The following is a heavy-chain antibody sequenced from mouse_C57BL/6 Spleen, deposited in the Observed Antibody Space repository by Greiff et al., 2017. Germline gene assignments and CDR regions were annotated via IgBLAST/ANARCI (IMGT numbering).Heavy chain of an antibody. CDR2: IFPGSGST. J-gene: IGHJ2*01. D-gene: IGHD2-5*01. CDR1: GYTFTDYY. Sequence: VQLQQSGPELVKPGASVKISCKASGYTFTDYYINWVKQRPGQGLEWIGWIFPGSGSTYYNEKFKGKATLTVDKSSSTAYMLLSSLTSEDSAVYFCARSGYSNYESLGDWGQGTTLTVSS. CDR3: ARSGYSNYESLGD. V-gene: IGHV1-75*01.